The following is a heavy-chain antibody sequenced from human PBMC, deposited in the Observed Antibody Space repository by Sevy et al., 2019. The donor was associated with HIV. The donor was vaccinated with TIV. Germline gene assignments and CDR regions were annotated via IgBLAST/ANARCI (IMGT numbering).Heavy chain of an antibody. J-gene: IGHJ3*02. CDR2: YDPEDGET. Sequence: ASVKVSCKVSGYTLTELSMHWVRQAPGKGLEWMGGYDPEDGETIYAQKFQGRVTMTEDTSTDTAYMELSSLRSEDTAVYYCATDSSGWRDAFDIWGQGTMVTVSS. CDR1: GYTLTELS. V-gene: IGHV1-24*01. CDR3: ATDSSGWRDAFDI. D-gene: IGHD6-19*01.